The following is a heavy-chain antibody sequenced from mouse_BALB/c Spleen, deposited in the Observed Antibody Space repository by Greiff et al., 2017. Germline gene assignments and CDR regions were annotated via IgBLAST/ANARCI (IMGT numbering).Heavy chain of an antibody. CDR1: GYTFTSYW. CDR3: ARLRWFDY. D-gene: IGHD1-1*02. V-gene: IGHV1-7*01. Sequence: QVQLQQSGAELAKPGASVKMSCKASGYTFTSYWMHWVKQRPGQGLEWIGYINPSTGYTEYNQKFKDKATLTADKSSSTAYMQLSSLISEDSAVYYCARLRWFDYWGQGTTLTVSS. J-gene: IGHJ2*01. CDR2: INPSTGYT.